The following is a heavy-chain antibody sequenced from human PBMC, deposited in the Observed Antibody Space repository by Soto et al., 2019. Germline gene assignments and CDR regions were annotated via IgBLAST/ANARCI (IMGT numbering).Heavy chain of an antibody. CDR2: ISGSGGST. V-gene: IGHV3-23*01. CDR1: GFTFSSYA. Sequence: GGSLRLSCAASGFTFSSYAMSWVRQAPGKGLEWVSAISGSGGSTYYADSVKGRFTISRDNSKNTLYLQMNSLRAEDTAVYYCAKDRREYCRITSCHLRGYYMDVRGKGTTVTVSS. CDR3: AKDRREYCRITSCHLRGYYMDV. J-gene: IGHJ6*03. D-gene: IGHD2-2*01.